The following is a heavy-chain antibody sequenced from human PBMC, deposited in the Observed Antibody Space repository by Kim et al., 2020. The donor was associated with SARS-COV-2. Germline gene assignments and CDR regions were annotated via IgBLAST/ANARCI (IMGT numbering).Heavy chain of an antibody. D-gene: IGHD3-22*01. CDR3: ASDRGEDYYDSSGYDY. V-gene: IGHV3-21*01. CDR2: ISSSSSYI. Sequence: GGSLRLSCAASGFTFSSYSMNWVRQAPGKGLEWVSSISSSSSYIYYADSVKGRFTISRDNAKNSLYLQMNSLRAEDTAVYYCASDRGEDYYDSSGYDYWGRGTRVTVSS. CDR1: GFTFSSYS. J-gene: IGHJ4*02.